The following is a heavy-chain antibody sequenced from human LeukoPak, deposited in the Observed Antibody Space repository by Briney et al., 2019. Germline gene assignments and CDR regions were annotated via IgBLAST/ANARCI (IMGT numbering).Heavy chain of an antibody. D-gene: IGHD2-15*01. J-gene: IGHJ4*02. CDR2: INHSGST. V-gene: IGHV4-34*01. CDR3: ARGEYCSGGSCYPLDY. Sequence: LRLSCAASGFTFSNYAMTWVRQAPGKGLEWIGEINHSGSTNYNPSLKSRVTISVDTSKNQFSLKLSSVTAADTAVYYCARGEYCSGGSCYPLDYWGQGTLVTVSS. CDR1: GFTFSNYA.